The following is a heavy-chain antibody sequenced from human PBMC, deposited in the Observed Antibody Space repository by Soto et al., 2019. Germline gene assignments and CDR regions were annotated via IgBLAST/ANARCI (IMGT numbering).Heavy chain of an antibody. Sequence: EVQLLESGGGLVQPGGSLRLSCEASGFTFSDYVMNWVRQGPGKGLEWVSTIGGAYDTYYADSVKGRFTISRDNSKSTLFLQMNNLRAEDTALYFCAKDRDSSSWYDAFDIWGQGTMVTVSS. D-gene: IGHD6-13*01. CDR1: GFTFSDYV. CDR3: AKDRDSSSWYDAFDI. V-gene: IGHV3-23*01. CDR2: IGGAYDT. J-gene: IGHJ3*02.